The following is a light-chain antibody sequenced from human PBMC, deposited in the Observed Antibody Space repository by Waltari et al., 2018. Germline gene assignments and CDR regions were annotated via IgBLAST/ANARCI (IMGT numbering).Light chain of an antibody. J-gene: IGLJ1*01. V-gene: IGLV2-14*01. Sequence: SALTQPASVSGSPGQSITFSCTGTGSDVGGSDYVSWYQQHPGKVPKLMIYEVSNRPSGVSNRFSGSKSGNTASLTISGLQAEDEADYYCLSYTSSSTYVFGTGTKVTVL. CDR1: GSDVGGSDY. CDR3: LSYTSSSTYV. CDR2: EVS.